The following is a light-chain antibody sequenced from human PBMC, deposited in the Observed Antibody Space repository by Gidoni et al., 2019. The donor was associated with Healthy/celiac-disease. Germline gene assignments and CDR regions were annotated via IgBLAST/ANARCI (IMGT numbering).Light chain of an antibody. CDR1: EDIRTY. J-gene: IGKJ2*01. Sequence: DIRMTQSPASLSAFVGDRVTITCRASEDIRTYLHWYQQKPGKVPNLLIYAASTLQSGVPSRFSGSGSGTHFTLTITVLQPEDCATYYCQQSYSIPRTFXXXTKVDLK. CDR3: QQSYSIPRT. V-gene: IGKV1-39*01. CDR2: AAS.